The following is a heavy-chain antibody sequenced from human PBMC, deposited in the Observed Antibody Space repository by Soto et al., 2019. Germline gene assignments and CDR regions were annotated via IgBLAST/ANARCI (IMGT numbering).Heavy chain of an antibody. V-gene: IGHV1-46*01. CDR3: ARVGYSYGTRWWFDP. Sequence: GASVKVSCKASGYTFTSYYMHWVRQAPGQGLEWMGIINPSGGSTSYAQKFQGRVTMTRDTSTSTVYMELSSLRSEDTAVYYCARVGYSYGTRWWFDPWGQGTLVTVSS. CDR2: INPSGGST. J-gene: IGHJ5*02. CDR1: GYTFTSYY. D-gene: IGHD5-18*01.